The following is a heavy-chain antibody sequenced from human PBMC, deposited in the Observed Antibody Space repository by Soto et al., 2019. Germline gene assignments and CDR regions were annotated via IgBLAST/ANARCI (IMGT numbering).Heavy chain of an antibody. D-gene: IGHD6-13*01. CDR2: IYPGDSDT. CDR1: GYSFTSYW. CDR3: ATKGPSSWTNFDY. Sequence: GESLKISCKGSGYSFTSYWIGWVRQMPGKGLEWMGIIYPGDSDTRYSPSFQGQVTISRDDPRNTLYLQMNSLKTDDTAVYYCATKGPSSWTNFDYWGQGALVTVSS. V-gene: IGHV5-51*04. J-gene: IGHJ4*02.